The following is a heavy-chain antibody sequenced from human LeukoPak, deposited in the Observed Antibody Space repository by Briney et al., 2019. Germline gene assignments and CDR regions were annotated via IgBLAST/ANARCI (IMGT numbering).Heavy chain of an antibody. CDR2: IYYSGST. V-gene: IGHV4-59*01. Sequence: SETLSLTCTVSGGSISSYYWSWIRQPPGKGLEWIGYIYYSGSTNYNPSLKSRVTISVDTSKNQFSLKLSSVTAADTAVYYCARGSSGYLSYFDYWGQGTLVTVSS. J-gene: IGHJ4*02. CDR3: ARGSSGYLSYFDY. D-gene: IGHD3-22*01. CDR1: GGSISSYY.